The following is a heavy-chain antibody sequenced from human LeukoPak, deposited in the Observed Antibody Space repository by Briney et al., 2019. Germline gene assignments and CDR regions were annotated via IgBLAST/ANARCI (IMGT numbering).Heavy chain of an antibody. CDR3: ARGGEFSGYEI. Sequence: GGSLRLSCAASGFTFSNYAMSWVRQAPGKGLEWVSAISGSGSSTYDADSVKGRFTISRDNAKNSLYMQMNSLRAEDTAVYYCARGGEFSGYEIWGQGTLVTVSS. D-gene: IGHD5-12*01. J-gene: IGHJ4*02. CDR1: GFTFSNYA. CDR2: ISGSGSST. V-gene: IGHV3-23*01.